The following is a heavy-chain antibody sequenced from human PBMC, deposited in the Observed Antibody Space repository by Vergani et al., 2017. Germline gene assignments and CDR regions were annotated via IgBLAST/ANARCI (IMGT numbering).Heavy chain of an antibody. Sequence: VQLLESGGGLVKPGGSLRLSCAASGFIFSNAWMSWVRQAPGKGLEWVAVISYDGSNKYYADSVKGRFTISRDNSKNTLYLQMNSLRAEDTAVYYCAKGASFDYWGQGTLVTVSS. J-gene: IGHJ4*02. CDR1: GFIFSNAW. D-gene: IGHD1-26*01. CDR3: AKGASFDY. CDR2: ISYDGSNK. V-gene: IGHV3-30*18.